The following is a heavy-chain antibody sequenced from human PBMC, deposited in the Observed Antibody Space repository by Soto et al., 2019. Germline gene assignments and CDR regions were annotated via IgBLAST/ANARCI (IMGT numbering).Heavy chain of an antibody. J-gene: IGHJ6*03. CDR2: MNPNSGNT. Sequence: ASVKVSCKASGYTFTSYDINWVRQATGQGLEWMGWMNPNSGNTGYAQKFQGRVTMTRNTSISTACMELSSLRSEDTAVYYCARSQNPKPYYYYYYMDVWGKGTTVTVSS. CDR1: GYTFTSYD. V-gene: IGHV1-8*01. CDR3: ARSQNPKPYYYYYYMDV.